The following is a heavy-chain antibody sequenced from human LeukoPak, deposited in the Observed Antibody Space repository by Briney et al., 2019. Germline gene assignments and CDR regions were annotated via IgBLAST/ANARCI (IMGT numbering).Heavy chain of an antibody. D-gene: IGHD3-10*01. Sequence: NPSGTLSLTCAVSGGSISSSNWWSWVRPPPGKGLEWIGEIYHSGSTNYNPSLKSRVTISVDKSKNQFSLKLSSVTAADTAVYYCARDHTMVRGVLDYWGQGTLVTVSS. CDR3: ARDHTMVRGVLDY. CDR2: IYHSGST. J-gene: IGHJ4*02. V-gene: IGHV4-4*02. CDR1: GGSISSSNW.